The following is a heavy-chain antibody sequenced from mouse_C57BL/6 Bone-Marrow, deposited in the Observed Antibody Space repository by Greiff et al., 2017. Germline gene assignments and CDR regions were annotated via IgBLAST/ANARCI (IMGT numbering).Heavy chain of an antibody. Sequence: QVQLQQPGAELVKPGASVKMSCKASGYTFTSYWITWVKQRPGQGLEWIGDIYPGSGSTNYNEKFKSKATLTVDTSASTAYMQLSSLTSEDSAVYYCARVGSSYQYYFDYWGQGTTLTVSS. D-gene: IGHD1-1*01. J-gene: IGHJ2*01. CDR2: IYPGSGST. CDR1: GYTFTSYW. CDR3: ARVGSSYQYYFDY. V-gene: IGHV1-55*01.